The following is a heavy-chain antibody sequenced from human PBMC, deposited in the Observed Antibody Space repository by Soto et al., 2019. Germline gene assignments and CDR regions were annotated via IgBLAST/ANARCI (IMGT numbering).Heavy chain of an antibody. V-gene: IGHV1-69*01. Sequence: QVQLVQSGAEVKKPGSSVKVSCKASGGTFSSYAISWVRQAPGQGLEWMGGIIPIFGTANYAQKFQGRVTITADDSTSTAYMELSSLRSEDTAVYYCARDLPELYQPRNWGMDVWGQGTTVTVSS. CDR3: ARDLPELYQPRNWGMDV. CDR2: IIPIFGTA. CDR1: GGTFSSYA. J-gene: IGHJ6*02. D-gene: IGHD2-2*01.